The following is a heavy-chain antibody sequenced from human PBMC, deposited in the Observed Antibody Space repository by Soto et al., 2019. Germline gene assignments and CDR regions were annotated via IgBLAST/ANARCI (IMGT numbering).Heavy chain of an antibody. Sequence: QVSESGGGLGQPGGSLRLSCTGSGLTFRSFAMSWVRQAPGKGLEWVSTISGSGAGTYYADSVKGRFTISSDNSKNPLYLQMMSLRADNRAGDYCAKNKGLRWENYGFDYWGQGILVTVSS. D-gene: IGHD1-7*01. CDR3: AKNKGLRWENYGFDY. J-gene: IGHJ4*02. CDR1: GLTFRSFA. V-gene: IGHV3-23*01. CDR2: ISGSGAGT.